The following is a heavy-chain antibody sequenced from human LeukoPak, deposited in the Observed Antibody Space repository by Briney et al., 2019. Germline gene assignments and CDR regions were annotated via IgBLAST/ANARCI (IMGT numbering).Heavy chain of an antibody. Sequence: GASVKVSCKVSGYTLTELSMHWVRQAPGQGLEWMGGIIPIFGTANYAQKFQGRVTITADKSTSTAYMELSSLRSEETAVYYCARDIGLELKNWFDPWGQGTPVTVSS. D-gene: IGHD1-7*01. CDR3: ARDIGLELKNWFDP. V-gene: IGHV1-69*06. CDR1: GYTLTELS. CDR2: IIPIFGTA. J-gene: IGHJ5*02.